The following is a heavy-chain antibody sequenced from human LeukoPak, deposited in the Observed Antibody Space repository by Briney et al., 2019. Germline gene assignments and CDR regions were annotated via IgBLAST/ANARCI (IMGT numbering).Heavy chain of an antibody. CDR2: ISWNSGSI. V-gene: IGHV3-9*01. D-gene: IGHD6-19*01. CDR1: GFTFDDYA. CDR3: AKDMEDSGWYYFDY. J-gene: IGHJ4*02. Sequence: GGSLRLSCAASGFTFDDYAMHWVRQAPGKGLEWVSGISWNSGSIGYADSVKGRFTISRDNAKNSLYLQMNSLRAEDTALYYCAKDMEDSGWYYFDYWGQGTLVTVSS.